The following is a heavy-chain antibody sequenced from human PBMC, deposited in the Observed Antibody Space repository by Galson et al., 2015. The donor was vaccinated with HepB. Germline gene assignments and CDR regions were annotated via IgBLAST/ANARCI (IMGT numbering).Heavy chain of an antibody. D-gene: IGHD3-10*01. CDR1: GFTFSNAW. CDR3: TTDDVYYYGRNRDY. V-gene: IGHV3-15*01. J-gene: IGHJ4*02. Sequence: SLRLSCAASGFTFSNAWMSWVRQAPGKGLEWVGRIKSKTDGGTTDYAAPVKGRFTISRDDSKNTLYLQMNSLKTEDTAVYYCTTDDVYYYGRNRDYWGQGTLVTVSS. CDR2: IKSKTDGGTT.